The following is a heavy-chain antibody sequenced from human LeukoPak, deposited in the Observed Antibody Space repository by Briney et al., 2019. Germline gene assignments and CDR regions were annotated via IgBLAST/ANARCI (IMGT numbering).Heavy chain of an antibody. V-gene: IGHV3-48*02. Sequence: GGALRLSFAASGFTFSSYSMNWVRQAPGKGLEWVSYISSSGNSKHYGDSVKGRFTVSRDNAKSSLYLQMNSLRDEDTAVYYCSRVDSLQESWGQGTLVTVSS. J-gene: IGHJ5*02. CDR1: GFTFSSYS. CDR2: ISSSGNSK. CDR3: SRVDSLQES. D-gene: IGHD2-21*01.